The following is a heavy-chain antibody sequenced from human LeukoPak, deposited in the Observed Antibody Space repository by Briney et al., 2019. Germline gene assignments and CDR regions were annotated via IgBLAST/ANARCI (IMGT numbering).Heavy chain of an antibody. D-gene: IGHD4-17*01. Sequence: SETLSLTCTVSGGSVSSGGFYWSWIRQHPGKGLEWIGYIHYSGDTYYNPSLRSRVTISVDTSKNQFSLKVNSVTAADTAVYYCASYYGDYAVFGYWGQGALVTVSS. CDR2: IHYSGDT. V-gene: IGHV4-31*03. CDR1: GGSVSSGGFY. J-gene: IGHJ4*02. CDR3: ASYYGDYAVFGY.